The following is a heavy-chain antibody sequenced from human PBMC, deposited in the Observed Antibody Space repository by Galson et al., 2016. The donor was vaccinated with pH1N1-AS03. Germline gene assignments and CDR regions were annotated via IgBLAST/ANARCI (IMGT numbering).Heavy chain of an antibody. CDR2: IYHSGSA. CDR1: GGSLSGYH. D-gene: IGHD3-10*01. V-gene: IGHV4-34*01. Sequence: LSLTCAVDGGSLSGYHWNRIRQPPGKGLEWIGEIYHSGSADYNPSLKSRVTISIDTSKNQFTLNVSSVTAADTAVYFCARRSVRGVIRYWGQGTLVTVSS. CDR3: ARRSVRGVIRY. J-gene: IGHJ4*02.